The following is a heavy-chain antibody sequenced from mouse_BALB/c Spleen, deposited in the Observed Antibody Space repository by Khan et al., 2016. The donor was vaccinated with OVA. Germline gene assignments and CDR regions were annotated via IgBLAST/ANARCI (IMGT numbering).Heavy chain of an antibody. CDR3: ARHGYYGNYGPYFDV. CDR2: IWSDGHT. V-gene: IGHV2-6-1*01. CDR1: GFSLTSYG. J-gene: IGHJ1*01. Sequence: VELKQSGPGLVAPSQSLSITCTISGFSLTSYGVHWVRQPPGKGLEWLVVIWSDGHTTYNSALKSRLSISKDNPKSQVFLKMNSLQTDDTAMYYCARHGYYGNYGPYFDVWGAGTTVTVSS. D-gene: IGHD2-1*01.